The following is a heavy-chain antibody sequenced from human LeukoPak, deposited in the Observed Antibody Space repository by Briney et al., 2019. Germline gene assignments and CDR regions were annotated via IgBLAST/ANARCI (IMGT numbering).Heavy chain of an antibody. CDR3: AGGGPVTADY. Sequence: SETLSLTCTVSGGSISSYYWSWIRQPPGKGLEWIGYIYYSGSTNYNPSLKSRVTISVDTSKSQFSLKLSSVTAADTAVYYCAGGGPVTADYWGQGTLVTVSS. CDR1: GGSISSYY. D-gene: IGHD2-21*02. J-gene: IGHJ4*02. CDR2: IYYSGST. V-gene: IGHV4-59*08.